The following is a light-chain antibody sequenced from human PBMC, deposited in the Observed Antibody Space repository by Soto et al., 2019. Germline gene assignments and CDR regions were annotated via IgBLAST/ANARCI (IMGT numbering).Light chain of an antibody. J-gene: IGKJ4*01. CDR3: QQYGSSPLT. Sequence: EIVLTQSPGTLSLSPGERATVSCRASQSVSSSYLAWYQQKPGQAPRVLIYDASSRATGIPDRFSGSGSGTDFTLTISRLEPEDFAVYYCQQYGSSPLTFGGGTKVEIK. CDR2: DAS. CDR1: QSVSSSY. V-gene: IGKV3-20*01.